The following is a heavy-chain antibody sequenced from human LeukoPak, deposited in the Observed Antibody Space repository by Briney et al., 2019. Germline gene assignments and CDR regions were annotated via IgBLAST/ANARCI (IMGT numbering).Heavy chain of an antibody. J-gene: IGHJ4*02. CDR1: GGSISSGDYS. D-gene: IGHD3-10*01. CDR3: ARDFDCGSGFGESPFDY. V-gene: IGHV4-30-2*01. Sequence: SETLSLTCAVSGGSISSGDYSWSWIRQPPGKGPEWMGYIFHTGSTYYNPSLKSRVTISLDMSTNQFSLRLSSVTAADTAVYYCARDFDCGSGFGESPFDYWGQGTLVTVSS. CDR2: IFHTGST.